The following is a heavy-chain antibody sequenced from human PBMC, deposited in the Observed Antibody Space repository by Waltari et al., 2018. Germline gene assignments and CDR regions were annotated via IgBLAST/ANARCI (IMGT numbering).Heavy chain of an antibody. V-gene: IGHV3-7*01. CDR2: INQDGNGL. J-gene: IGHJ4*02. Sequence: EVQVVESGGGLVQPGGSLRLSCAASGFTFGNYWMIWVRRAPGKGLEWVANINQDGNGLHYVDSVRGRFTISRDNAKNSMFLQMNSLRAEDTAVYYCARVPLPWYLDYWGQGTLVTVAS. CDR1: GFTFGNYW. CDR3: ARVPLPWYLDY.